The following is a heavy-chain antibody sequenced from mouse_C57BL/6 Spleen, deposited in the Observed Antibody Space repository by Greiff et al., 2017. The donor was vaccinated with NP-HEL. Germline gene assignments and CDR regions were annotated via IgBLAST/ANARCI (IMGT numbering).Heavy chain of an antibody. Sequence: QVQLQQPGAELVRPGTSVKLSCKASGYTFTSYWMHWVKQRPGQGLEWIGVIDPSDSYTNYNQKFKGKATLTVDTSSSTAYMQLSSLTSEDSAVYYCARTLRISDFPWFAYWGQGTLVTVSA. CDR1: GYTFTSYW. V-gene: IGHV1-59*01. CDR3: ARTLRISDFPWFAY. CDR2: IDPSDSYT. D-gene: IGHD6-2*01. J-gene: IGHJ3*01.